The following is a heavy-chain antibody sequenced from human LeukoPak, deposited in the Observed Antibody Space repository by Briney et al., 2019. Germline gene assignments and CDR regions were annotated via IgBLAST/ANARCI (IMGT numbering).Heavy chain of an antibody. CDR3: AKDRIPATVTDFDY. CDR2: ISGTGRNT. CDR1: GFTFSSYA. V-gene: IGHV3-23*01. J-gene: IGHJ4*02. Sequence: PGGSLRLSCAASGFTFSSYAMTWVRQAPGKGLEWVSAISGTGRNTYYADSVKGRFTISRDNSKNTLYLQMSSLRAEDTAVYYCAKDRIPATVTDFDYWGQGTLVTVSS. D-gene: IGHD4-17*01.